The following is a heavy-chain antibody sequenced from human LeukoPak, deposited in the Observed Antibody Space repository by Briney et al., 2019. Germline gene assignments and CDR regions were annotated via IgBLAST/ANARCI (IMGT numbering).Heavy chain of an antibody. V-gene: IGHV4-59*01. J-gene: IGHJ4*02. CDR1: GGSISSYY. Sequence: SETLSLTCTVSGGSISSYYWSWIRQPPGKGLEWIGYIYYSGSTNYNPSLKCRVTISVDTSKNQFSLKLSSVTAADTAVYYCARVTYGDYTFGYWGQGTLVTVSS. D-gene: IGHD4-17*01. CDR3: ARVTYGDYTFGY. CDR2: IYYSGST.